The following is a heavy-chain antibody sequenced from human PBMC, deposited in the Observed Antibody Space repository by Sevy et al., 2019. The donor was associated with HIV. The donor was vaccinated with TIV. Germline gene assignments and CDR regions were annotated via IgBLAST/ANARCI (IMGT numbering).Heavy chain of an antibody. CDR3: ARDRVQPSHWYFDL. D-gene: IGHD3-10*01. V-gene: IGHV3-21*01. Sequence: GGSLRLSCAGAGFSFSNSDMNWVRQAPGKGLQWVSSITRVSGYIYYADSVKGRFIISRDNAKNSVYLQMNSLRADDTAVYYCARDRVQPSHWYFDLWGRGTLVTVSS. J-gene: IGHJ2*01. CDR2: ITRVSGYI. CDR1: GFSFSNSD.